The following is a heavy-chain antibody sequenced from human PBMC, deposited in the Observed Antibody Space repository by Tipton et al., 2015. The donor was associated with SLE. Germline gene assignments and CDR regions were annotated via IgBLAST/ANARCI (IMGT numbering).Heavy chain of an antibody. CDR3: ASGLASDFDY. J-gene: IGHJ4*02. Sequence: QSGAEVKKPGASVKVSCKASGYTFIGYYIHWVRQAPGQGLEWMGWLNPNSGGAKYAQRFQGRVTMTRDTSISTAYMELRGLTSDDTAVYYCASGLASDFDYWGQGTLVTVSS. CDR1: GYTFIGYY. CDR2: LNPNSGGA. V-gene: IGHV1-2*02.